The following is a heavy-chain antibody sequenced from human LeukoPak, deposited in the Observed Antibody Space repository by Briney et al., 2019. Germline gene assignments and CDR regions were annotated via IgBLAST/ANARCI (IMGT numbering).Heavy chain of an antibody. CDR3: ARSGGSYLGAFDI. CDR1: GYTFTSYD. CDR2: MNPNSGNT. J-gene: IGHJ3*02. Sequence: GASVKVSCKASGYTFTSYDINWVRQATRQGLEWMGLMNPNSGNTGYAQKFQGRVTMTKNTSISTAYMELSSLRSEDTAVYYCARSGGSYLGAFDISGQGTMVTVSS. V-gene: IGHV1-8*01. D-gene: IGHD1-26*01.